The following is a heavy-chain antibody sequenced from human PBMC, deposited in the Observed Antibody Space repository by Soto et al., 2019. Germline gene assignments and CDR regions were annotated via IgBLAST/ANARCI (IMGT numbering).Heavy chain of an antibody. CDR2: IIPIFGTE. CDR1: GGTFSSHS. D-gene: IGHD2-2*01. Sequence: QVQLVQSGAEVKKPGSSVKVSCKVSGGTFSSHSINWVRQAPGQGPEWMGGIIPIFGTENYAQKFQGRVTITADESTSTAYMELSSLTSEGTALYYCSTSVYCSTTRCYYYYGLDVWGQGTTVIVSS. V-gene: IGHV1-69*01. CDR3: STSVYCSTTRCYYYYGLDV. J-gene: IGHJ6*02.